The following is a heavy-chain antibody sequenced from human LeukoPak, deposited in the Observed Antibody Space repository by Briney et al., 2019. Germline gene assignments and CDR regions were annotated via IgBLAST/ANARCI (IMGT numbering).Heavy chain of an antibody. D-gene: IGHD6-13*01. CDR3: ATGRYSSPDN. J-gene: IGHJ4*02. V-gene: IGHV1-69*05. Sequence: ASVKVSCKASGGTFSSYAISWVRQAPGQGLEWMGGIIPIFGTANYAQKFQGRVTITTDESTSTAYMELSSLRSEDTAVYYCATGRYSSPDNWGQGTLVTVSS. CDR1: GGTFSSYA. CDR2: IIPIFGTA.